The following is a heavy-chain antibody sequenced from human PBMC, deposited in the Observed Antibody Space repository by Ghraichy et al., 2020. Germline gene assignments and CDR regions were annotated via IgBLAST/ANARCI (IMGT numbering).Heavy chain of an antibody. CDR2: ITHRGGT. CDR1: GGSISSDY. Sequence: SETLSLTCTVSGGSISSDYWSWIRQPPGKGLEWIGYITHRGGTSYNPSLNSRVTISVDTSKNLFSLNLSSVTAADTAVYFCARMSAFRFDGWGQGTLVTVSS. CDR3: ARMSAFRFDG. J-gene: IGHJ4*02. D-gene: IGHD3-3*01. V-gene: IGHV4-59*01.